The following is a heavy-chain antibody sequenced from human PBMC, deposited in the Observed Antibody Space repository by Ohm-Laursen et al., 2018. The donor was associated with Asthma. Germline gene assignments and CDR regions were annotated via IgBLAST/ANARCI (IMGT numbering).Heavy chain of an antibody. CDR2: INSAGAT. V-gene: IGHV3-53*01. D-gene: IGHD1-1*01. CDR1: GFIVSTNY. Sequence: SLRLSCTAPGFIVSTNYMSWVRQAPGKGLEWVSLINSAGATKYADSVKGRFTFSRDNSKNTLFLQMDSLRVEDTAVYCCARGGGRYLIDDWGQGTVVTVSS. J-gene: IGHJ4*02. CDR3: ARGGGRYLIDD.